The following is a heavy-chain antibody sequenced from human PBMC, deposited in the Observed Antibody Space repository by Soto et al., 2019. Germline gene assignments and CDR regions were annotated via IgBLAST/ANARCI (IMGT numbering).Heavy chain of an antibody. D-gene: IGHD1-26*01. CDR3: ARERVGATHFDY. CDR1: CGSISSGGYY. V-gene: IGHV4-31*03. Sequence: LSLTCTVSCGSISSGGYYLSWIRQHPGKGLEWIGYIYYSGITYYNPSLKSRVTISVDTSKNQFSLKLSSVTAADTAVYYCARERVGATHFDYWGQGTLVTVSS. CDR2: IYYSGIT. J-gene: IGHJ4*02.